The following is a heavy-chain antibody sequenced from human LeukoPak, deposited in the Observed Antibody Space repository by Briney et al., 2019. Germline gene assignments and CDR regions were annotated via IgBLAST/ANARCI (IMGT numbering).Heavy chain of an antibody. D-gene: IGHD3-3*01. J-gene: IGHJ4*02. Sequence: GGSLRLSCAASGFTFSSYAMSWVRQAPGKGLEWVSAISGSGGSTYYADSVKGRFTISRDNSKNTLYLQMNSLGAEDTAVYCCAKDSHFWSPAGDYFDYWGQGTLVTVSS. CDR2: ISGSGGST. V-gene: IGHV3-23*01. CDR3: AKDSHFWSPAGDYFDY. CDR1: GFTFSSYA.